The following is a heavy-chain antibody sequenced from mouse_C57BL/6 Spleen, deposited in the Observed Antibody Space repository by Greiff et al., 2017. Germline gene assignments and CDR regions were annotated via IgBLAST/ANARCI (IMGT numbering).Heavy chain of an antibody. Sequence: DVKLQESGPGLVKPSQSLSLTCSVTGYSITSGYYWNWIRQFPGNKLEWMGYISYDGSNNYNPSLKNRISITRDTSKNQFFLKLNSVTTEDTATYYCARRRGYDYFDYWGQGTTLTVSS. CDR2: ISYDGSN. CDR1: GYSITSGYY. V-gene: IGHV3-6*01. J-gene: IGHJ2*01. CDR3: ARRRGYDYFDY. D-gene: IGHD2-3*01.